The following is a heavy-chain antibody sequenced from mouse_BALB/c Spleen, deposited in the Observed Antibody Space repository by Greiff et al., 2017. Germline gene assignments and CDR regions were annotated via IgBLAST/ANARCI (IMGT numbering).Heavy chain of an antibody. J-gene: IGHJ1*01. CDR3: ARSEGIPWYFDV. Sequence: EVHLVESGPELVKPGASVKMSCKASGYTFTSYVMHWVKQKPGQGLEWIGYINPYNDGTKYNEKFKGKATLTSDKSSSTAYMELSSLTSEDSAVYYCARSEGIPWYFDVWGAGTTVTVSS. CDR1: GYTFTSYV. CDR2: INPYNDGT. V-gene: IGHV1-14*01.